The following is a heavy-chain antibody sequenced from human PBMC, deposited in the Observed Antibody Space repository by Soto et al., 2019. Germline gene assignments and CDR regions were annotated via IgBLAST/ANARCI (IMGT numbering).Heavy chain of an antibody. CDR3: ARKSYHPSDILIGGETYGMDV. V-gene: IGHV5-51*01. CDR2: IYPGDSDT. CDR1: AYNFTNYW. Sequence: EVQLVQSGAEVRKPGESLKISCKGSAYNFTNYWINWVRQMPGKGLEWMGIIYPGDSDTRYNPSFQGHVTISVDKSVDSAYLQWSSLKASDTAMYYCARKSYHPSDILIGGETYGMDVWGQGTTVTVSS. J-gene: IGHJ6*02. D-gene: IGHD3-9*01.